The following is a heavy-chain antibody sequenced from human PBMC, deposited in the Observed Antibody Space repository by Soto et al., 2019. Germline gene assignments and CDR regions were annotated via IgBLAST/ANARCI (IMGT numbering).Heavy chain of an antibody. J-gene: IGHJ4*02. CDR1: GYTFTSYY. Sequence: ASVKVSCTASGYTFTSYYMHWVRLAPGQGLEWMGIINPSGGSTSYAQKFQGRVTMTRDTSTSTVYMELSSLRSEDTAVYYCARRGYGTKTLDYWGQGTLVTVSS. V-gene: IGHV1-46*03. D-gene: IGHD5-12*01. CDR2: INPSGGST. CDR3: ARRGYGTKTLDY.